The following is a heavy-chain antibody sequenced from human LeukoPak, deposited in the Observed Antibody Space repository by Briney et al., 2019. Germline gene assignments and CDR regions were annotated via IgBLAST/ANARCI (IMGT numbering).Heavy chain of an antibody. CDR2: IYSGDSDT. CDR1: GYSFTSYW. V-gene: IGHV5-51*01. Sequence: AESPMISCKGSGYSFTSYWIGWGRQLPGKGLEWMGVIYSGDSDTSYSPSFQGQVTISVDKSINHASLQLSCVTASDTAVYYCARGSLYYYYYMDVWGKGTTVTVSS. J-gene: IGHJ6*03. CDR3: ARGSLYYYYYMDV.